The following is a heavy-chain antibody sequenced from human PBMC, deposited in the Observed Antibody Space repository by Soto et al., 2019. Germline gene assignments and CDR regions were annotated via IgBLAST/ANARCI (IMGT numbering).Heavy chain of an antibody. J-gene: IGHJ5*02. D-gene: IGHD2-2*01. CDR2: MNPNSGNT. Sequence: GASVRVSCKASGYTFTSYDINWVRQATGQGLEWMGWMNPNSGNTGYAQKFQGRVTMTRNTSISTAYMELSSLRPEDTAVYYCARGRHCSSTSCYPGGWFDPWGQGTLVTVSS. CDR3: ARGRHCSSTSCYPGGWFDP. V-gene: IGHV1-8*01. CDR1: GYTFTSYD.